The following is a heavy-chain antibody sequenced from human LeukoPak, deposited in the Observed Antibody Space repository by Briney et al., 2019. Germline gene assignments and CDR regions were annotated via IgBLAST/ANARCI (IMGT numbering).Heavy chain of an antibody. Sequence: SETLSLTCAVSGGSISSGGYSWSWIRQPPGKGLEWIGYIYHSGSTYYNPSLKSRVTISVDRSKNQFSLKLSSVTAADTAVYYCARERVRGAAFDYWGQGTLVTVSS. V-gene: IGHV4-30-2*01. CDR3: ARERVRGAAFDY. CDR1: GGSISSGGYS. J-gene: IGHJ4*02. CDR2: IYHSGST. D-gene: IGHD3-10*01.